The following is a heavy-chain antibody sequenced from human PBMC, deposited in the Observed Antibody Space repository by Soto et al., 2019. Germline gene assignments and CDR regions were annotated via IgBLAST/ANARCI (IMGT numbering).Heavy chain of an antibody. CDR2: ISYDGSNK. CDR1: GFTFSSYA. J-gene: IGHJ5*02. Sequence: PGGSLRLSCAASGFTFSSYAMHWVRQAPGKGLEWVAVISYDGSNKYYADSVKGRFTISRDNSKNTLYLQMNSLRAEDTAVYYCARGADDFWIRKDWFDPWGQGTLVTVSS. D-gene: IGHD3-3*01. V-gene: IGHV3-30-3*01. CDR3: ARGADDFWIRKDWFDP.